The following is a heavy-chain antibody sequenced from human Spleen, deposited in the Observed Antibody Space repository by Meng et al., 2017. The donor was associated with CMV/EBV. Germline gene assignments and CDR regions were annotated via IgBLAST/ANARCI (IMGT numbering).Heavy chain of an antibody. Sequence: GESLKISFAASRFTFSSYAMSWVRQAPGKGLEWVSTVSGSGDRRNYADSVKGRFTISRDNSKNTLDLQMNSLRAEDTAVYYCAKSPPEPAYWNPRPYYFDYWGQGTLVTVSS. D-gene: IGHD1-1*01. CDR3: AKSPPEPAYWNPRPYYFDY. CDR1: RFTFSSYA. J-gene: IGHJ4*02. V-gene: IGHV3-23*01. CDR2: VSGSGDRR.